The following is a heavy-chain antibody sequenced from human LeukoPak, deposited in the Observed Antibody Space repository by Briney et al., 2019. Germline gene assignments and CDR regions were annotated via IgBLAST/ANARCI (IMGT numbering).Heavy chain of an antibody. CDR2: INPNSGGT. Sequence: GASVTVPCKASGYTFTGYYMHWVRQAPGQGLEWMGWINPNSGGTNYAQKFQGRVTITRDTSISTAYMELSRLRSDDTAVYYCARDRITMIVVVTPPYGMDVWGQGTTVTVSS. D-gene: IGHD3-22*01. J-gene: IGHJ6*02. V-gene: IGHV1-2*02. CDR3: ARDRITMIVVVTPPYGMDV. CDR1: GYTFTGYY.